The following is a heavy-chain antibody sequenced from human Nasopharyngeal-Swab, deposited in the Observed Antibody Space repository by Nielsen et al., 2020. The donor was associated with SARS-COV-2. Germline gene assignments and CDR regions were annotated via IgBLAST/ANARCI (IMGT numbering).Heavy chain of an antibody. Sequence: GESLKISCAASGFTFSSYAMSWVRQAPGKGLEWVSAISGSGGYTYYADSVKGRFTISRDNSKPKVYLPMNSLRAEDTAVFYCAPSVRGIRMYAFDIWGQGTMVTVSS. CDR2: ISGSGGYT. D-gene: IGHD3-10*02. V-gene: IGHV3-23*01. J-gene: IGHJ3*02. CDR1: GFTFSSYA. CDR3: APSVRGIRMYAFDI.